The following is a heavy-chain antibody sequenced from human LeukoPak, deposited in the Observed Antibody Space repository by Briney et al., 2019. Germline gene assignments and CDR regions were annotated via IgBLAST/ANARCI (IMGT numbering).Heavy chain of an antibody. V-gene: IGHV3-33*01. Sequence: GSLRLSCAASGFTFSSYGMHWVRQAPGKGLEWVAVMWYDGSNKYYADSVKGRFTISRDNSKNTLYLQMNSLRAEDTAVYYCARDSSWDDILTDWGQGTLVTVSS. CDR3: ARDSSWDDILTD. J-gene: IGHJ4*02. D-gene: IGHD3-9*01. CDR1: GFTFSSYG. CDR2: MWYDGSNK.